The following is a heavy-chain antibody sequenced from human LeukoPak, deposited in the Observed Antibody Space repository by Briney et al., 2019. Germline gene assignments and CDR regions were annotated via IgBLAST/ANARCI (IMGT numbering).Heavy chain of an antibody. CDR1: GGSISSSSYY. J-gene: IGHJ4*02. CDR3: ARYYVKFDY. D-gene: IGHD3-16*01. CDR2: IYYSGST. Sequence: SETLSLTCSVSGGSISSSSYYWGWIRQPPGKGLEWIGTIYYSGSTYYNPSLKTPVTMSVDTSKNQFSLKLNSVTAADTAMYHCARYYVKFDYWGQGTLVTVSS. V-gene: IGHV4-39*01.